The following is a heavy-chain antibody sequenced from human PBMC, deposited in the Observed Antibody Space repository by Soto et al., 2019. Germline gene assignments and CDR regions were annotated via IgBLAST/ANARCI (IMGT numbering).Heavy chain of an antibody. CDR2: INSDGSST. CDR1: GFTFSSYW. D-gene: IGHD7-27*01. J-gene: IGHJ4*01. V-gene: IGHV3-74*01. CDR3: ARAGDRGGPVDY. Sequence: GGSLRLSCAASGFTFSSYWMHWVRQAPGKGLVWVSRINSDGSSTSYADSVKGRFTISRDNAKNTLYLQMNSLRAEDTAVYYCARAGDRGGPVDYWGHGTLVTVSS.